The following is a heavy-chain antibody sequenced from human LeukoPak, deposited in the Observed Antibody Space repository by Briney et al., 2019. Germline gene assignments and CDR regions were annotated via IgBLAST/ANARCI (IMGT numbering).Heavy chain of an antibody. CDR1: GSPFTGSF. CDR3: ARGRYCSSTSCYGRGILRYNWFYP. V-gene: IGHV1-2*02. J-gene: IGHJ5*02. Sequence: ALGRLSCKPSGSPFTGSFMNTVRWSARQRLEWMGWINPNSGVTNSAQTFQGRVTMTRDTSISTAYMELNRLRSDDTAVYYCARGRYCSSTSCYGRGILRYNWFYPWGQETLVSVS. D-gene: IGHD2-2*01. CDR2: INPNSGVT.